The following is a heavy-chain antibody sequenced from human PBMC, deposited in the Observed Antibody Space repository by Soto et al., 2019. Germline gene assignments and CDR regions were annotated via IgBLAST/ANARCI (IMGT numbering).Heavy chain of an antibody. Sequence: SVKVSCKASGGTFSSYTISWVRQAPGQGLEWMGGIIPIFGTPNYAQNFQGRVTITADDSTSTAYMELSSLRSEDTAAYYCAKSAAIYYYGMDVWGQGTTVTVSS. CDR2: IIPIFGTP. CDR3: AKSAAIYYYGMDV. V-gene: IGHV1-69*13. CDR1: GGTFSSYT. J-gene: IGHJ6*02.